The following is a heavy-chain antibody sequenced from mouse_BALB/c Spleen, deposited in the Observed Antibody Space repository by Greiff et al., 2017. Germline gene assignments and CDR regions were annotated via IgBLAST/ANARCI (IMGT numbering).Heavy chain of an antibody. J-gene: IGHJ4*01. V-gene: IGHV5-9*03. Sequence: EVKLQESGGGLVKPGGSLKLSCAASGFTFSSYTMSWVRQTPEKRLEWVATISSGGGNTYYPDSVKGRFTISRDNAKNNLYLQMSSLRSEDTALYYCARYGYYAMDYWGQGTSVTVSS. CDR2: ISSGGGNT. CDR1: GFTFSSYT. CDR3: ARYGYYAMDY.